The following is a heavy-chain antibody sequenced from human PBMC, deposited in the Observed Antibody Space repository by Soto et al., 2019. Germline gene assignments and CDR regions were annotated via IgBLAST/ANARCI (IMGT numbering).Heavy chain of an antibody. V-gene: IGHV1-46*01. CDR2: INPSGGST. CDR1: GYTFTSYY. D-gene: IGHD1-7*01. CDR3: ARDYASITGTTSMDYYYGMDV. Sequence: ASVKVSCKASGYTFTSYYMHWVRQAPGQGLEWMGIINPSGGSTSYAQKFQGRVTMTRDTSTSTVYMELSSLRSEDTAVYYCARDYASITGTTSMDYYYGMDVWGQGTTVTVSS. J-gene: IGHJ6*02.